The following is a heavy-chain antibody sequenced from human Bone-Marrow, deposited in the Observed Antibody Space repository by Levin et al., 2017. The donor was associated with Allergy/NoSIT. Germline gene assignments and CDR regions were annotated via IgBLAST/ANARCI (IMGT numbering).Heavy chain of an antibody. CDR3: ARHGNLLVQGNWFDP. CDR2: IYPGDSDT. Sequence: ASVKVSCKASGYTFDNYWIGWVRQMPGKGLEWMGIIYPGDSDTRYSPSFRGQVTISADKSTSTAFLEWSNLKASDSAMYYCARHGNLLVQGNWFDPWGQGTLVTVAS. J-gene: IGHJ5*02. V-gene: IGHV5-51*01. CDR1: GYTFDNYW. D-gene: IGHD6-6*01.